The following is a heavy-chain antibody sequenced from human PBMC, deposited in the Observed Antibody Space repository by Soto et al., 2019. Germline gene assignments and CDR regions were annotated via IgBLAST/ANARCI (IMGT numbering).Heavy chain of an antibody. D-gene: IGHD4-17*01. J-gene: IGHJ4*02. CDR2: IYYSGST. CDR3: VRLSLNYGDYTFDY. V-gene: IGHV4-59*01. CDR1: GGSISSYY. Sequence: PSETLSLTCTVSGGSISSYYWSWIRQPPGKGLEWIGYIYYSGSTNYNPSLKSRVTISVDTSKNQFSLKLSSVTAADTAVYYCVRLSLNYGDYTFDYWGQGTLVTVSS.